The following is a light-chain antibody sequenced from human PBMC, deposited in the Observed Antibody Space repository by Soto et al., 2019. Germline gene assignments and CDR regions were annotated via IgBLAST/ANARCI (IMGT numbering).Light chain of an antibody. CDR2: GAS. CDR1: QSVSST. V-gene: IGKV3-15*01. J-gene: IGKJ1*01. CDR3: QQYNNWPPWT. Sequence: EIVMTQSPATLSVSPGERATLSCRASQSVSSTLAWYQQKPGQAPRLLIYGASTRATGIPARFSGSGSGTEFTLTISSLKSEDVAVYYCQQYNNWPPWTFGQGTKVEIK.